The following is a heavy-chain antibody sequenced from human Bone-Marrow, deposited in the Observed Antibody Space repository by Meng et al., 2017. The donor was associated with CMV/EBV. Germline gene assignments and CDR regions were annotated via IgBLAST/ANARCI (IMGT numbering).Heavy chain of an antibody. CDR2: INPNSGGT. J-gene: IGHJ4*02. V-gene: IGHV1-2*02. CDR1: GYTFTGYY. CDR3: SRSGRSGYDN. Sequence: ASVKVFCKASGYTFTGYYMHWVRQAPGQGLEWMGWINPNSGGTDYAQKFQGRVTMTRDTSISTAYMEMSRLRFDDTAVYYWSRSGRSGYDNWGQGTLVTVS. D-gene: IGHD3-3*01.